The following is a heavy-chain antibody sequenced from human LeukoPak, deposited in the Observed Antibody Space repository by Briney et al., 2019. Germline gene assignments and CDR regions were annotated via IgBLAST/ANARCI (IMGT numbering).Heavy chain of an antibody. CDR3: ATLGTSITMVRGVSELDV. CDR2: INPNSGGT. CDR1: GYTFTGYY. Sequence: VSVKVSCKASGYTFTGYYMHWVRQAPGQGLEWMGWINPNSGGTNYAQKFQGRVTMTRDTSISTAYMELSRLRSDDTAVYYCATLGTSITMVRGVSELDVWGQGTTVTVSS. V-gene: IGHV1-2*02. D-gene: IGHD3-10*01. J-gene: IGHJ6*02.